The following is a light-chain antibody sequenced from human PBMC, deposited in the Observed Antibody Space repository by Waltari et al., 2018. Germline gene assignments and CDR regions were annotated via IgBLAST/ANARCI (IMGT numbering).Light chain of an antibody. CDR1: ESVYKY. J-gene: IGKJ4*01. CDR2: DTS. V-gene: IGKV3-11*01. CDR3: QQGSILPLT. Sequence: VLTQFPVPLSLSAGERASLSCRARESVYKYLAWYQQRPGQPPRLPIYDTSNRAAGVPGRFSGSGYGTDFTLTITSLEAEDFAVYFCQQGSILPLTFGGGTRVEIK.